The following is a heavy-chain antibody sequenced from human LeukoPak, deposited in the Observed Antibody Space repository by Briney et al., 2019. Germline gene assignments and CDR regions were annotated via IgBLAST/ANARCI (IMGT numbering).Heavy chain of an antibody. Sequence: SETLSLTCAVYGGSFSGYFWSWIRQPPGKGLEWIGEINHSGSTNYNPSLKSRVTISVDTSKNQFSLKLSSVTAADTAVYYCARGADIAVVGLSYGMDVWGQGTTVTVSS. CDR2: INHSGST. CDR1: GGSFSGYF. D-gene: IGHD2-15*01. CDR3: ARGADIAVVGLSYGMDV. V-gene: IGHV4-34*01. J-gene: IGHJ6*02.